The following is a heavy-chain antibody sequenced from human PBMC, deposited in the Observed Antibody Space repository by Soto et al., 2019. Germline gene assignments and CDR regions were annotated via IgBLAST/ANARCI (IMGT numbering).Heavy chain of an antibody. CDR1: GGTFSSYT. CDR2: IIPILGIA. J-gene: IGHJ4*02. CDR3: ARGWWPGGDGYNYDY. Sequence: QVQLVQSGAEVKKPGSSVKVSCKASGGTFSSYTISWVRQAPGQGLEWMGRIIPILGIANYAQKFQGRVTITADKSTSTAYMELSSLRSEDTAVYYCARGWWPGGDGYNYDYWGQGTLVTVS. D-gene: IGHD5-12*01. V-gene: IGHV1-69*02.